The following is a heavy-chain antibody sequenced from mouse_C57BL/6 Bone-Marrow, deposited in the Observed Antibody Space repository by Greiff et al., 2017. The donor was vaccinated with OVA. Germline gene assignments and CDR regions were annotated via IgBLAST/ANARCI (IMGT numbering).Heavy chain of an antibody. CDR2: IDPSDSYT. J-gene: IGHJ3*01. D-gene: IGHD2-5*01. CDR3: AREGYSNLFAY. CDR1: GYTFTSYW. V-gene: IGHV1-69*01. Sequence: VQLQQPGAELVMPGASVKLSCKASGYTFTSYWMHWVKQRPGQGLEWIGEIDPSDSYTNYNQKFKGRSTLTVDNSSSTAYMQLSSLTSEDSAVYYCAREGYSNLFAYWGQGTLVTVSA.